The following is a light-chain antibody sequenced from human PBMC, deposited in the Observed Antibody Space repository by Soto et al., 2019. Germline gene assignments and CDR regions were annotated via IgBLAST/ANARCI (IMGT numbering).Light chain of an antibody. CDR1: SSDVGSYNR. V-gene: IGLV2-18*01. J-gene: IGLJ1*01. CDR3: SLYTSSSTFV. CDR2: EVS. Sequence: QSVLTQPPSVSGSPGQSVTISCTGTSSDVGSYNRVSWYQQPPGTAPKLMIYEVSNRPSGVPDRFSGSKSGNTASLTISGLQAADEADYYCSLYTSSSTFVFGTGTKVTAL.